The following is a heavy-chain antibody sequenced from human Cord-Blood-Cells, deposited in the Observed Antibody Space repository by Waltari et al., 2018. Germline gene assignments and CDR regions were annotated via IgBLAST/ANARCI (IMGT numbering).Heavy chain of an antibody. J-gene: IGHJ3*02. CDR2: INPNSGGT. V-gene: IGHV1-2*02. CDR1: GYTFTGYY. Sequence: QVQLVQSGAEVKKPGASVKVSCKASGYTFTGYYMHWVRQATGQGLEWMGWINPNSGGTNYAQKFQGRVTMTRDTSISTAYMELSRLRSDDTAVYYCARDIGLTMVRGDEAFDIWCQGTMVTVSS. CDR3: ARDIGLTMVRGDEAFDI. D-gene: IGHD3-10*01.